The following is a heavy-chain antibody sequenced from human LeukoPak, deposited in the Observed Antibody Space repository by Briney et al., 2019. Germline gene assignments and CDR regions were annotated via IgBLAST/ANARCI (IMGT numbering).Heavy chain of an antibody. CDR1: GFTFESYW. CDR2: IKQDGSVE. J-gene: IGHJ4*02. Sequence: GGSLRLSCAASGFTFESYWMSWVRQAPGKGPEWVANIKQDGSVEHYLDSVKGRFTISRDNAKNSLTLQMNSLRAEDTAVYYCARWAGVTDYWGQGTLVTVSS. CDR3: ARWAGVTDY. V-gene: IGHV3-7*01. D-gene: IGHD5-18*01.